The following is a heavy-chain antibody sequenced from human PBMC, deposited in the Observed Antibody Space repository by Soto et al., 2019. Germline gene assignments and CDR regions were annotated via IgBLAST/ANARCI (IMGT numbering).Heavy chain of an antibody. Sequence: GGSLRLSCAASGVTVSSNYMSWVRQAPGKGLEWVSVIYSGGSTYYADSVKGRFTISRDNSKNTLYLQMNSLRAEDTAVYYCATQEQGFLDYWGQGTLVTVSS. V-gene: IGHV3-66*01. CDR3: ATQEQGFLDY. J-gene: IGHJ4*02. CDR1: GVTVSSNY. CDR2: IYSGGST. D-gene: IGHD1-1*01.